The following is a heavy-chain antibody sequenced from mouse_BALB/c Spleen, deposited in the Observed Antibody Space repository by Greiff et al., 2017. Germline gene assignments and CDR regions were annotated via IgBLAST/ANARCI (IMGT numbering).Heavy chain of an antibody. CDR1: SYTFTDYA. CDR2: ISTYYGNT. Sequence: VQLQQSGPELVRPGVSVKISCKGSSYTFTDYAMHWVKQSHAKSLEWIGVISTYYGNTNYNQKFKGKATMTVDKSSSTAYMELARLTSEDSAVYYCASGASWDYWGQGTTLTVSS. D-gene: IGHD6-1*01. J-gene: IGHJ2*01. V-gene: IGHV1-67*01. CDR3: ASGASWDY.